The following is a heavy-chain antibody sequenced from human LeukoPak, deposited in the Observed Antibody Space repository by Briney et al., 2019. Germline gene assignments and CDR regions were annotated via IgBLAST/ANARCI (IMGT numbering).Heavy chain of an antibody. CDR3: ARHLTGSSVCIEY. CDR2: IYTRGST. Sequence: SETLSLTCTVSDGSISNYSWSWIRQPPGKGLEGIGYIYTRGSTNYNPSLKSRDTISVDTSKNQFPLKLSSVTAADTAVYYCARHLTGSSVCIEYWGQGTLVTVSS. J-gene: IGHJ4*02. D-gene: IGHD2-8*02. V-gene: IGHV4-4*09. CDR1: DGSISNYS.